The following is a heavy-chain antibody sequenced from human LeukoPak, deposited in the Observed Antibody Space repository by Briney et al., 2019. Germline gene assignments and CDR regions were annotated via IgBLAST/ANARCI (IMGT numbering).Heavy chain of an antibody. CDR2: IYTSGST. J-gene: IGHJ2*01. CDR1: GDSISSGSYY. V-gene: IGHV4-61*02. D-gene: IGHD3-22*01. Sequence: SETLSLTCTVSGDSISSGSYYWSWIRQPAGKGLEWIGRIYTSGSTNYNPSLKSRVTISVDTSRNQFSLKLSSVTAADTAVYYCARVNYYDLYFDLWGRGTLVTVSS. CDR3: ARVNYYDLYFDL.